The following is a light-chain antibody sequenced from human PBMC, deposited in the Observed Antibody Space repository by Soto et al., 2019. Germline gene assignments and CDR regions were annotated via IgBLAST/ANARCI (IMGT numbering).Light chain of an antibody. V-gene: IGLV2-14*01. CDR3: SSYTSSSTWV. CDR1: SSDVGGYNY. Sequence: QSVLTQPASVSGSPGQSITISCTGTSSDVGGYNYVSWYQQHPGKGPKLMIYEVSNRPSGVSNRLPGSKSGNTASLTISGLQAEDEADYYCSSYTSSSTWVFGGGTKLTVL. CDR2: EVS. J-gene: IGLJ3*02.